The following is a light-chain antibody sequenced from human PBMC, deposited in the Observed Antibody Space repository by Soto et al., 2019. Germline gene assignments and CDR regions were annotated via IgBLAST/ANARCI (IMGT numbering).Light chain of an antibody. CDR1: SSDVGGYDY. CDR3: RSYSISTPYL. V-gene: IGLV2-14*01. J-gene: IGLJ1*01. CDR2: EVS. Sequence: QSALTQPASVSGSPGQSITISCTGTSSDVGGYDYISWYQLHPGKAPKLMVFEVSNRPSGVSYRFSGSKSGNTASLTISGLQAEDEADYFCRSYSISTPYLFGTGTKLTVL.